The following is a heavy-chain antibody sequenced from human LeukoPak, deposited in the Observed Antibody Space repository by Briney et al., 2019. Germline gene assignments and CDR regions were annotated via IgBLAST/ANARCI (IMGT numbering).Heavy chain of an antibody. V-gene: IGHV1-8*03. CDR2: MNPNSGNT. CDR3: ARSKAHLSTSWYGTWFDP. D-gene: IGHD2-2*01. CDR1: GYTFXSYD. Sequence: VXVSXKAXGYTFXSYDXXXVRQATGQXLXXMGWMNPNSGNTGYAQKFQGRVTITRNTSISTAYMELSSLRSEDTAVYYCARSKAHLSTSWYGTWFDPWGQGTLVTVSS. J-gene: IGHJ5*02.